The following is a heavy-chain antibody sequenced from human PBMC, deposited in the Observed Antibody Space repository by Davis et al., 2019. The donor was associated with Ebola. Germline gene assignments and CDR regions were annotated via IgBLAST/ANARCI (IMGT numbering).Heavy chain of an antibody. Sequence: GESLKISCAASGFTFSSYWMSWVRQAPGKGLEWVANIKQDGSEKYYVDSVEGRFTISRDNAKNSLYLQMNSLRAEDTAVYYCAGLSRDYVVYWGQGTLVTVSS. CDR2: IKQDGSEK. D-gene: IGHD3-10*01. V-gene: IGHV3-7*03. CDR1: GFTFSSYW. J-gene: IGHJ4*02. CDR3: AGLSRDYVVY.